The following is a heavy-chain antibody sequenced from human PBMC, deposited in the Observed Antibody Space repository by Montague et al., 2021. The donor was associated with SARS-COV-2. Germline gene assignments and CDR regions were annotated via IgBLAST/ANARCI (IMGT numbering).Heavy chain of an antibody. CDR2: IYWNDDK. CDR3: AHKNSGWPIEFAN. CDR1: GFSLDSRGVG. J-gene: IGHJ4*02. D-gene: IGHD6-19*01. V-gene: IGHV2-5*01. Sequence: PALVKPTQTLTPTCTFSGFSLDSRGVGVGWIRQPPGKALECLALIYWNDDKRYSPSPKTRLTVTKNTSKNQVVLTMTNMDPVDTATYFCAHKNSGWPIEFANWGQGALVTVSS.